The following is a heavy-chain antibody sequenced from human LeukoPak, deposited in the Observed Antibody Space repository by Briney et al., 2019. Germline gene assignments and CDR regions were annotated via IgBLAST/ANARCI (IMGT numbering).Heavy chain of an antibody. D-gene: IGHD3-10*02. Sequence: PGGSLRLSCAASGFTFSGYYMSWSRQAPGKGLEWVSYISSSSSTIYYADSVKGRFTISRDNAKNSLYLQMNSLRAEDTAVYYCAELGITMIGGVWGKGTTVTISS. J-gene: IGHJ6*04. CDR1: GFTFSGYY. CDR3: AELGITMIGGV. V-gene: IGHV3-11*01. CDR2: ISSSSSTI.